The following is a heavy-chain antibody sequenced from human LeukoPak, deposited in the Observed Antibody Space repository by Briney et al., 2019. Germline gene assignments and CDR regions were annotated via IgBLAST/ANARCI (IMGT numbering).Heavy chain of an antibody. V-gene: IGHV3-7*01. CDR2: INQDGREK. CDR3: AKGRDYGDY. Sequence: GGSLRLSCAVSGFTLSSHWMTWVRQAPGKGLQWVANINQDGREKYYMGSMKGRLNISRDNTENSVFLQLTSLRPEDTGIYFCAKGRDYGDYWGQGTLVAVSS. CDR1: GFTLSSHW. J-gene: IGHJ4*02.